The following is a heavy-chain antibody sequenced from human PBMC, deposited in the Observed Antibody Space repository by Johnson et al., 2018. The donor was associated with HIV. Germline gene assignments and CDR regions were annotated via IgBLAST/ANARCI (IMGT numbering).Heavy chain of an antibody. D-gene: IGHD1-26*01. CDR1: GFTFDDHG. Sequence: EQLVVSGGGVERPGGSLRLSCAGSGFTFDDHGMSWVRQVPGKGLEWVSGINWSGGATGYADSVTGRFTISRDNTKNSLYLQMNSLRAEDTAVYYCARDSPWEMTAFDIWGQGTMVTVSS. V-gene: IGHV3-20*04. J-gene: IGHJ3*02. CDR2: INWSGGAT. CDR3: ARDSPWEMTAFDI.